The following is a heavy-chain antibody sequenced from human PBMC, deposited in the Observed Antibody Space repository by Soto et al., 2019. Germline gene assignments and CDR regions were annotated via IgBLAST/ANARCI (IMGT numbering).Heavy chain of an antibody. V-gene: IGHV1-2*04. Sequence: ASVKVSCKASGYTFTSYYIHWVRQAPGQGLEWMGIINPNSGGTNYAQKFQGWVTMTRDTSISTAYMELSRLRSDDTAVYYCARANLRGPAAFDYWGQGTLVTVSS. CDR2: INPNSGGT. CDR3: ARANLRGPAAFDY. CDR1: GYTFTSYY. J-gene: IGHJ4*02. D-gene: IGHD3-10*01.